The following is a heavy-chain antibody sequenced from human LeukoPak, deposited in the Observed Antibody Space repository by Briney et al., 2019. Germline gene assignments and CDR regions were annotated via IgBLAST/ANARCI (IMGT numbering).Heavy chain of an antibody. J-gene: IGHJ4*02. CDR2: INHSGST. Sequence: SETLSLTCAVYGGSFSGYYWSWIRQPPGKGLEWIGEINHSGSTNYNPSLKSRVTISVDTSKNQFSLKLSSVTAADTAVYYCARARHERSRPQRYSSSWYGFDYWGQGTLVTVSS. CDR1: GGSFSGYY. CDR3: ARARHERSRPQRYSSSWYGFDY. D-gene: IGHD6-13*01. V-gene: IGHV4-34*01.